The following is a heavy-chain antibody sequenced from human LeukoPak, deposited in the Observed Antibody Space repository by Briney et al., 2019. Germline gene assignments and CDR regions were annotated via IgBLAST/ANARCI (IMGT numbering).Heavy chain of an antibody. D-gene: IGHD7-27*01. J-gene: IGHJ4*02. CDR1: GGSISSGSYY. CDR2: IYYTGT. Sequence: SETLSLTCTVSGGSISSGSYYWSWIRQPAGKGLEWIGYIYYTGTSYNPSLKSRVTISADTSKNQFSLKLISVTAAATAVYYCASRKLGNDYWGQGTLVTVSS. CDR3: ASRKLGNDY. V-gene: IGHV4-61*10.